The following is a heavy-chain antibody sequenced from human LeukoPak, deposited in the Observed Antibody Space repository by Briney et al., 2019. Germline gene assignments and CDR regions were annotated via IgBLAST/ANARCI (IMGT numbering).Heavy chain of an antibody. CDR3: ARVYYSNSYDYWYFDL. CDR2: IFYSGST. D-gene: IGHD6-13*01. V-gene: IGHV4-59*01. CDR1: GGSISSYY. J-gene: IGHJ2*01. Sequence: SGTLSLTCAVSGGSISSYYWSWIRQPPGKGLEWIGYIFYSGSTNYNPSLKSRVTISVDTSKNQFSLKLSSVTAADTAVYYCARVYYSNSYDYWYFDLWGRGTLVTVSS.